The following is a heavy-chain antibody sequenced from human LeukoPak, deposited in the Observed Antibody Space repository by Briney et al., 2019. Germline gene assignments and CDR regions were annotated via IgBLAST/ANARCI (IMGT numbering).Heavy chain of an antibody. CDR3: ARDNYAYSSGWYEGVFNY. J-gene: IGHJ4*02. D-gene: IGHD6-19*01. Sequence: SETLSLTCTVSGGSISSYYWSWIRQPAGKGLEWIGRIYTSGSTNYNPSLKSRVTMSVDTSKNQFSLKLSSVTAADTAVYYCARDNYAYSSGWYEGVFNYWGQGTLVTVSS. CDR2: IYTSGST. V-gene: IGHV4-4*07. CDR1: GGSISSYY.